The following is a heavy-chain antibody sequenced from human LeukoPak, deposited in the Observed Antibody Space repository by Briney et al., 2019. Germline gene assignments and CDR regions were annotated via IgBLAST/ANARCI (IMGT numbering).Heavy chain of an antibody. J-gene: IGHJ4*02. CDR3: AKDPSESYNYGYFDY. Sequence: GGSLRLSCAASGLILRSYAMSWVRQAPGKGLEWVSAISGRGGSTYYADSVKGRFTISRDNAKNTVYLQMNSLRVEDTAVYFCAKDPSESYNYGYFDYWGQGTLVTVSS. CDR2: ISGRGGST. D-gene: IGHD3-10*01. CDR1: GLILRSYA. V-gene: IGHV3-23*01.